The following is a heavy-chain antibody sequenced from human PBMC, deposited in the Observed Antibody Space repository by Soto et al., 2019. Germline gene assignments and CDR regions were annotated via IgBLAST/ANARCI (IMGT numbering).Heavy chain of an antibody. CDR3: AKGSRSSRPYYFDY. Sequence: PGGSLRLSCAASGFTFSSYAMSWVRQAPGKGLEWVSAITDSGGDTYHADSVKGRFTISRDNNKNTLYMQMNGLTAEDTAGYYCAKGSRSSRPYYFDYWGQGALVTVAS. CDR2: ITDSGGDT. J-gene: IGHJ4*02. D-gene: IGHD2-2*01. CDR1: GFTFSSYA. V-gene: IGHV3-23*01.